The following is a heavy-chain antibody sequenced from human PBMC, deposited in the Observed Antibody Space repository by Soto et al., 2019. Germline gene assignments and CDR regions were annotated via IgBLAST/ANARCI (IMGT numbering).Heavy chain of an antibody. D-gene: IGHD2-21*01. Sequence: GESLKISCKGSGYTFISYWIGWVRQMPGKGLEWMGIIYPGDSESRYSPSFQGQVTISADKSISTAYLQWSSLKASDTAMYYCARTTAPCGGNRGYYYYGMDVWGQGTTVTVSS. CDR2: IYPGDSES. J-gene: IGHJ6*02. V-gene: IGHV5-51*01. CDR3: ARTTAPCGGNRGYYYYGMDV. CDR1: GYTFISYW.